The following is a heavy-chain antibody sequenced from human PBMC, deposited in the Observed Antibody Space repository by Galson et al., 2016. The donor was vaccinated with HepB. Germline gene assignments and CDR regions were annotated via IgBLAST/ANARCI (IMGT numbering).Heavy chain of an antibody. V-gene: IGHV4-39*07. CDR3: AREASYDFWSGKHFDY. CDR2: IYYSGNT. J-gene: IGHJ4*02. CDR1: GGSISSTSYY. Sequence: SETLSLTCTVSGGSISSTSYYWGWIRRPPGKGLEWIGSIYYSGNTYYNPSLKSRITISVDTSKNQFSLNLRSVNAADTAVYYCAREASYDFWSGKHFDYWGQGTLVTVSS. D-gene: IGHD3-3*01.